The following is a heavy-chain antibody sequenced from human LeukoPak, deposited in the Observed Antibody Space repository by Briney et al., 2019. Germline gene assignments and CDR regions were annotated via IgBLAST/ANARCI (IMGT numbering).Heavy chain of an antibody. CDR3: ARESIAVAGAPFDY. D-gene: IGHD6-19*01. Sequence: GGSLRLSCAASGFTFSSYEMNWVRQAPGTGLEWVSYISSGSTIYDADSVKGRFTISRDNAKNSLYLQMNSLGAEDTAVYYCARESIAVAGAPFDYWGQGTLVTVSS. V-gene: IGHV3-48*03. CDR1: GFTFSSYE. J-gene: IGHJ4*02. CDR2: ISSGSTI.